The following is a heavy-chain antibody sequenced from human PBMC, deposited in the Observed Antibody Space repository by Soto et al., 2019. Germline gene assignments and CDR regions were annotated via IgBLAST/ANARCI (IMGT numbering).Heavy chain of an antibody. CDR1: GFTFTNYW. D-gene: IGHD2-8*01. CDR3: ARDYGVVTL. V-gene: IGHV3-7*01. CDR2: IKQDGSQR. Sequence: GGSLRLSCAASGFTFTNYWMTWVRQPPGKGLEWVANIKQDGSQRFYVDSVKGRFTISRDNAKNSVYLQMNSLRAEDTAVYYCARDYGVVTLWGQGTLVTVSS. J-gene: IGHJ4*02.